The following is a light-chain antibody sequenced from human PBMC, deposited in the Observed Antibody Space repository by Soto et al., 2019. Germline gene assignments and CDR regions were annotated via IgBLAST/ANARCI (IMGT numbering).Light chain of an antibody. CDR3: QQYSIWRT. J-gene: IGKJ1*01. Sequence: EIVMTQSPATLSLSPGERATLSCRASESVSTNLAWYQQKAGQAPRLLIYGESTRATGIPARFSGSGSGTEFTLTISSLQSEDFAVYYCQQYSIWRTFGQGTKVDIK. CDR1: ESVSTN. CDR2: GES. V-gene: IGKV3-15*01.